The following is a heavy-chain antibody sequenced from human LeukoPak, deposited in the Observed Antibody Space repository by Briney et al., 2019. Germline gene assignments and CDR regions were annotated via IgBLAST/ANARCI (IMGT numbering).Heavy chain of an antibody. V-gene: IGHV3-7*01. J-gene: IGHJ6*02. CDR1: GFTFSESW. CDR3: ATYSNWVAGDV. D-gene: IGHD7-27*01. CDR2: IKEDGSQK. Sequence: GGSLRLSCVTSGFTFSESWMSWVRQAPGKGLEWVADIKEDGSQKDYVDSVKGRFTISRDNAKNSLYLQMDSLRAEDTAVYYCATYSNWVAGDVWGQGATVSVSS.